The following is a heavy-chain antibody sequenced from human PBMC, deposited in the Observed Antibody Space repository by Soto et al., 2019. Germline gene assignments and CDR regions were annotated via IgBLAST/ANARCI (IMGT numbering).Heavy chain of an antibody. CDR1: GFTFSSYG. V-gene: IGHV3-30*02. CDR3: AKVKQPPYLYYYYYYMDV. J-gene: IGHJ6*03. Sequence: GGSLRLSCAASGFTFSSYGMHWVRQAPGKGLEWVAVIWYDGSNKYYADSVKGRFTISRDNSKNTLYLQMNSLRAEDTAVYYCAKVKQPPYLYYYYYYMDVWGKGATVTVSS. CDR2: IWYDGSNK. D-gene: IGHD6-13*01.